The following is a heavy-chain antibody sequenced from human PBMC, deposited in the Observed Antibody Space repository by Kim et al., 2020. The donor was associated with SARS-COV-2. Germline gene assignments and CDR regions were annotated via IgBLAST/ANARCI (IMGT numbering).Heavy chain of an antibody. J-gene: IGHJ6*02. Sequence: GGSLRLSCAASGFTFSSYGMHWVRQAPGKGLEWVAVISYDGSNKYYADSVKGRFTISRDNSKNTLYLQMYSLRAEDTAVYYCAKDNYRGSEDVWGQGTT. CDR2: ISYDGSNK. D-gene: IGHD3-10*01. CDR3: AKDNYRGSEDV. CDR1: GFTFSSYG. V-gene: IGHV3-30*18.